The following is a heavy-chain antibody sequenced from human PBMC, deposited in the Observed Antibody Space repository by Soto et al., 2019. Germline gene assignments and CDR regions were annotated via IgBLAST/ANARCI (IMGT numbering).Heavy chain of an antibody. J-gene: IGHJ6*02. D-gene: IGHD2-15*01. CDR3: ARDIYCSGGSCYSGRYGMDV. V-gene: IGHV4-30-2*01. CDR1: GGSISSGGYS. Sequence: SQPMSVTWAVWGGSISSGGYSRSWIRQPPGKGLEWIGYIYHSGSTYYNPSLKSRVTISVDRSKNQFSLKLSSVTAADTAVYYCARDIYCSGGSCYSGRYGMDVWGQGTTVTVSS. CDR2: IYHSGST.